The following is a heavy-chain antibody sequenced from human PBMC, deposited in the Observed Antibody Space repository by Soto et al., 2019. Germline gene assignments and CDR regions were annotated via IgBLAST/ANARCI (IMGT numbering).Heavy chain of an antibody. Sequence: PGGSLRLSCAVSEFNVMSYWMRWVRQAPGKGLEWVASIKEDGSEIYYLQSVRGRFTISRDSAGNALHLAMNYLSAENTGVYFCARDIGFDYVNWGQGTLVTVSS. V-gene: IGHV3-7*01. CDR3: ARDIGFDYVN. J-gene: IGHJ4*02. CDR1: EFNVMSYW. D-gene: IGHD3-16*01. CDR2: IKEDGSEI.